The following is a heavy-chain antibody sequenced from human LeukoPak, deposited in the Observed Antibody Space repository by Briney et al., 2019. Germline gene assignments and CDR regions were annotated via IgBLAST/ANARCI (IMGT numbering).Heavy chain of an antibody. Sequence: SETLSLTCAVYGGSFSGYYWSWIRQPPGKGLEWFGEINHSGSTNDHPSLKSRVTISVDTSKNQFSLKLSSVTAADTAMYYCARGLRTLIAARPSAFDIWGQGTMVTVSS. CDR1: GGSFSGYY. D-gene: IGHD6-6*01. V-gene: IGHV4-34*01. CDR2: INHSGST. J-gene: IGHJ3*02. CDR3: ARGLRTLIAARPSAFDI.